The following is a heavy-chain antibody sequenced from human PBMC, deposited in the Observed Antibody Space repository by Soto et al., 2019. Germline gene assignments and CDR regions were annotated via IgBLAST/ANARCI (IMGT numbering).Heavy chain of an antibody. CDR2: ISSNGGST. J-gene: IGHJ4*02. Sequence: PGGSLRLSSSASGFTFSSYAMHWVRQAPGKGLEYVSAISSNGGSTYYADSVKGRFTISRDNSKDTVYLHISSLRAEDTAADYCVKTRRAPSPYGDYGEDYWGQGTLVTVSS. CDR3: VKTRRAPSPYGDYGEDY. CDR1: GFTFSSYA. D-gene: IGHD4-17*01. V-gene: IGHV3-64D*06.